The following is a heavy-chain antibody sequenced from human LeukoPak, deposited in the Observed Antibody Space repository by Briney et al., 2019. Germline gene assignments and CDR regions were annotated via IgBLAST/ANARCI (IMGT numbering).Heavy chain of an antibody. CDR3: ATASYNYYMDV. J-gene: IGHJ6*03. CDR1: GYTLTELS. Sequence: ASVSVSCKVSGYTLTELSMHWVRQAPGKGLEWMGNFDPEDDETIYAQKFQGRVTMTVDTSTDTAYMELSSLRSEDTAVYYCATASYNYYMDVWGKGTTVTVSS. V-gene: IGHV1-24*01. CDR2: FDPEDDET.